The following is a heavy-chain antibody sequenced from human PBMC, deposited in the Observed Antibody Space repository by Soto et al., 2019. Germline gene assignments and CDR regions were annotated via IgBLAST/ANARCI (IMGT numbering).Heavy chain of an antibody. CDR3: AREGKVTQRYYYYGMDV. CDR2: ISSSSSTI. J-gene: IGHJ6*02. D-gene: IGHD4-4*01. V-gene: IGHV3-48*02. CDR1: GFTFSSYS. Sequence: EVQLVESGGGLVQPGGSLRLSCAASGFTFSSYSMNWVRQAPGKGLEWVSYISSSSSTIYYADSVKGRFTISRDNAKNSLYLQMNSLRDEDTAVYYCAREGKVTQRYYYYGMDVWGQGTTVTVSS.